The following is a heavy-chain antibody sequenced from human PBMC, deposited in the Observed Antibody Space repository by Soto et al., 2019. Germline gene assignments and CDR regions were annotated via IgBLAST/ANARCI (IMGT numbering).Heavy chain of an antibody. V-gene: IGHV1-18*01. D-gene: IGHD3-10*02. CDR3: ASIVRGSTIDHYHYMGV. Sequence: QVQLVQSGGEVKKPGASVKVSCKASGYTFTSHGISWVRQAPGQGLEWMGWISASNGDTNYAQKFQGRVTVTTDTATTTAYLDLRSLRPEDTAGYFCASIVRGSTIDHYHYMGVWRTGTTV. CDR2: ISASNGDT. CDR1: GYTFTSHG. J-gene: IGHJ6*03.